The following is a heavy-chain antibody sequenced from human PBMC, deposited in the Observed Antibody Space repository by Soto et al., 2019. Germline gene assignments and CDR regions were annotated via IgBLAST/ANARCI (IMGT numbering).Heavy chain of an antibody. CDR1: GFTFSSYA. Sequence: PGGSLRLSCAASGFTFSSYAMSWVRQAPGKGLEWVSAISGSGGSTYYADSVKGRFTISRDNSKNTLYLQMNSLRAEDTAVYYCAKDPLAMVRGVIITTPDYWGQGTLVTVSS. J-gene: IGHJ4*02. V-gene: IGHV3-23*01. D-gene: IGHD3-10*01. CDR3: AKDPLAMVRGVIITTPDY. CDR2: ISGSGGST.